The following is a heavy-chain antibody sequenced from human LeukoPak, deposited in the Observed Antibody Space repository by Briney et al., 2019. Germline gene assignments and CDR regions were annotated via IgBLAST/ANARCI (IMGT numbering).Heavy chain of an antibody. CDR1: GGSFSGYY. CDR3: ARRDWGHWYFDL. Sequence: SETLSLTCAVYGGSFSGYYWSWIRQPPGKGLEWIGEINHSGSTNYNPSLKSRVTISVDTSKNQFSLKLSSVTAADTAVYYCARRDWGHWYFDLWGRGTLVTVSS. CDR2: INHSGST. D-gene: IGHD7-27*01. V-gene: IGHV4-34*01. J-gene: IGHJ2*01.